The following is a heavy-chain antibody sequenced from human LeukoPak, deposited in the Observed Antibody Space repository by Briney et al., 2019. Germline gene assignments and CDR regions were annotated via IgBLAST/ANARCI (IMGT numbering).Heavy chain of an antibody. CDR1: GGSISSYY. V-gene: IGHV4-59*01. Sequence: SETLSLTCTVSGGSISSYYWSWIRQPPGKGLEWIGYIYYSGSTNYNPSLKSRVTISVDTSKNQFSLKLSSVTAADTAVYYCAREYVVVVPPLAYYYYRDVWGKGPTVTVSS. CDR3: AREYVVVVPPLAYYYYRDV. J-gene: IGHJ6*03. CDR2: IYYSGST. D-gene: IGHD2-2*01.